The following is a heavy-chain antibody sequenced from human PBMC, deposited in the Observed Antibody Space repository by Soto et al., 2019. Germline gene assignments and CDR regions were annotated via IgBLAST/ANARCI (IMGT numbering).Heavy chain of an antibody. CDR1: GCTFSSYG. CDR3: ANGGGNIVVVVAARDAFDI. J-gene: IGHJ3*02. CDR2: ISYDGSNK. Sequence: GSLILSCSASGCTFSSYGMHWVRQAAGKGLEWVAVISYDGSNKYYADSVKGRFTISRDNSKNTLYLQMNSLRAEGTAVYYCANGGGNIVVVVAARDAFDIWGQGTTVTVSS. V-gene: IGHV3-30*18. D-gene: IGHD2-15*01.